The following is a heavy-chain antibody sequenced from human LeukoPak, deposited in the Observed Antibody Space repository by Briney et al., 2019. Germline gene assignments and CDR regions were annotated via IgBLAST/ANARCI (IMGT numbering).Heavy chain of an antibody. CDR2: IYYSGST. D-gene: IGHD7-27*01. CDR3: ANINGERGHAFDI. J-gene: IGHJ3*02. CDR1: GGSISSSSYY. V-gene: IGHV4-39*01. Sequence: SETLSLTCTVSGGSISSSSYYWGWIRQPPGKGLEWIGSIYYSGSTYYNPSLKSRVTISVDTSKKQFSLKLSSVTAADTAVYYCANINGERGHAFDIWGQGTMVTVSS.